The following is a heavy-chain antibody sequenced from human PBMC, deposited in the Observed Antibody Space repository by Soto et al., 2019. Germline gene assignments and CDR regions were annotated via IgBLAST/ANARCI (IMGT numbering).Heavy chain of an antibody. CDR1: GFTFSSYA. V-gene: IGHV3-23*01. Sequence: QLGGSLRLSCAASGFTFSSYAMSWVRQAPGKGLEWVSAISGSGGSTYYADSVKGRFTISRDNSKNTLYLQMNSLRAEDTAVYYCAKDLYRYCSGGSCYRFDYWGQGTLVTVSS. CDR3: AKDLYRYCSGGSCYRFDY. J-gene: IGHJ4*02. D-gene: IGHD2-15*01. CDR2: ISGSGGST.